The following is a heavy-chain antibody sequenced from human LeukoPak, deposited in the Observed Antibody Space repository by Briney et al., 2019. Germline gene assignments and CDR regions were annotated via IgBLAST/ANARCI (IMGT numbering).Heavy chain of an antibody. CDR1: GYTFTSYA. Sequence: ASVKVSCKASGYTFTSYAMHWVRQAPGQRLEWMGWINAGNGNTKYSQEFQGRVTITRDTSASTAYMGLSSRRSEDMAVYYCARARSDDSRRGWFDPWGQGTLVTVSS. D-gene: IGHD3-22*01. V-gene: IGHV1-3*03. J-gene: IGHJ5*02. CDR3: ARARSDDSRRGWFDP. CDR2: INAGNGNT.